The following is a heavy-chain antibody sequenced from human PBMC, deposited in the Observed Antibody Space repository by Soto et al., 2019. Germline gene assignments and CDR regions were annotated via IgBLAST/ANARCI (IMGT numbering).Heavy chain of an antibody. J-gene: IGHJ4*02. Sequence: PSETLSLTYAVSGGSISSSNYWTWIRQPPGTGLEWIGEINHSGSTNYNPSLKSRVTISVDTSKNQFSLKLTSVTAADTAVYYCARDKITGLFDYWGQGTLVTVSS. CDR3: ARDKITGLFDY. CDR1: GGSISSSNY. V-gene: IGHV4-4*02. D-gene: IGHD2-8*02. CDR2: INHSGST.